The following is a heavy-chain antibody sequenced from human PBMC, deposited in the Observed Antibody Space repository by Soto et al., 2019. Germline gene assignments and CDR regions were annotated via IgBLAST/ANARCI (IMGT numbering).Heavy chain of an antibody. CDR1: GFTFSSYA. J-gene: IGHJ5*02. CDR3: ANSGRYYYDSSGNWFDP. V-gene: IGHV3-23*01. Sequence: PGGSLRLSCAASGFTFSSYAMSWVRQAPGKGLEWVSAISGSGGSTYYADSVKGRFTISRDNSKNTLYLQMNSLRAEDTAVYYCANSGRYYYDSSGNWFDPWGQGTLVTVSS. CDR2: ISGSGGST. D-gene: IGHD3-22*01.